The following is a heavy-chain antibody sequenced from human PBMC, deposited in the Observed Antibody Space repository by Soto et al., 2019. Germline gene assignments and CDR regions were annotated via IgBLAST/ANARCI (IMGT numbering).Heavy chain of an antibody. D-gene: IGHD3-9*01. CDR3: ARGRRDDILTGYYI. V-gene: IGHV1-8*01. CDR2: MNPNSGNT. Sequence: PSVKVSCKASGYTFTSYDINWVRQATGQGLEWMGWMNPNSGNTGYAQKFQGRVTMTRNTSISTAYMELSSLRSEDTAVYYCARGRRDDILTGYYIWGQGTLVTVSS. J-gene: IGHJ4*02. CDR1: GYTFTSYD.